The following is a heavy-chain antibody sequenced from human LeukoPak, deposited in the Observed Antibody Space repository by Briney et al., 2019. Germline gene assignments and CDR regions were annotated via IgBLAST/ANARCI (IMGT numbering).Heavy chain of an antibody. CDR2: INSDGSST. D-gene: IGHD5-12*01. Sequence: GGSLSLSCAASGFTFSSYWMHWVRQAPGKGLVWVSRINSDGSSTSYADSVKGRFTISRDNAKNTLYLQMNSLRAEDTAVYYCASDRGYDNAVDIWGQGTMVTVSS. CDR3: ASDRGYDNAVDI. V-gene: IGHV3-74*01. J-gene: IGHJ3*02. CDR1: GFTFSSYW.